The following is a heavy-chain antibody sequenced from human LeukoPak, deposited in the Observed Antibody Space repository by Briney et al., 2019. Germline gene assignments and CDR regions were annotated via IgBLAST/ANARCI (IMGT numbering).Heavy chain of an antibody. CDR3: ARALAAAGTGLY. D-gene: IGHD6-13*01. CDR1: GYTFTGYY. V-gene: IGHV1-2*02. CDR2: INPNSGGT. Sequence: ASVKVSCKASGYTFTGYYMHWVRQAPGQGLEWMGWINPNSGGTNYAQKFQDRVTMTRDTSISTAYMELSRLRSDDTAVYYCARALAAAGTGLYWGQGSLVTVSS. J-gene: IGHJ4*02.